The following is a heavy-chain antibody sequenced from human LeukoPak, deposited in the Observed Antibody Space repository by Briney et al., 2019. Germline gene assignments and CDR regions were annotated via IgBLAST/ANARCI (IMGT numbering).Heavy chain of an antibody. CDR2: ISDTSASR. V-gene: IGHV3-48*01. D-gene: IGHD2-2*01. CDR1: GFMFSIYS. CDR3: AKDVPAAYFDY. J-gene: IGHJ4*02. Sequence: GGSLRLSCAASGFMFSIYSMNWVRQAPGKGLEWVSYISDTSASRYYADSVKGRFTISRDNSKTTLYLQMNSLRAEDTAVYYCAKDVPAAYFDYWGQGTLVTVSS.